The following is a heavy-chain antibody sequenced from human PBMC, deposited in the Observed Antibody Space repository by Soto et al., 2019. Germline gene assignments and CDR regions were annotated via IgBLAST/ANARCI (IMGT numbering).Heavy chain of an antibody. V-gene: IGHV4-4*02. Sequence: VQLQESGPGLVEPSGTLSLTCTAPSGSFGSGIWWSWVRQPPGKGLEWIGELYHTGNTNYNPSLKSRLTMSVDEYKNQFSLSLSSVTAADTAVYYCAGGARLSPFDFWGRGTLVTVSS. CDR2: LYHTGNT. D-gene: IGHD6-6*01. CDR1: SGSFGSGIW. J-gene: IGHJ4*02. CDR3: AGGARLSPFDF.